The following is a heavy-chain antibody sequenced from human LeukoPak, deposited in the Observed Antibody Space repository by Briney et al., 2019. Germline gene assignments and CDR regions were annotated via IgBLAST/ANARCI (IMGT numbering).Heavy chain of an antibody. Sequence: SETLSLTCTVSGGSISSYYWSWIRQPAGKGLEWIGRIYTSGSTNYNPSLKTRVDMSVDKSKNQFSLKLSSVTAADTAVYYCARDNCSSTSCYNNYFDYWGQGTLVTVSS. CDR2: IYTSGST. D-gene: IGHD2-2*02. CDR3: ARDNCSSTSCYNNYFDY. J-gene: IGHJ4*02. CDR1: GGSISSYY. V-gene: IGHV4-4*07.